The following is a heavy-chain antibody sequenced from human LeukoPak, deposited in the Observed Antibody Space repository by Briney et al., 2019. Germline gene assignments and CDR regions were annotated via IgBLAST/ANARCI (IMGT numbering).Heavy chain of an antibody. CDR1: GGSISSSSYY. Sequence: SETLSLTCTVSGGSISSSSYYWSWIRQPPGKGLEWIGYIYYSGSTNYNPSLKSRVTISVDTSKNQFSLKLSSVTAADTAVYYCARLQGGYDLWNMDYWGQGTLVTVSS. CDR3: ARLQGGYDLWNMDY. V-gene: IGHV4-61*01. CDR2: IYYSGST. D-gene: IGHD3-3*01. J-gene: IGHJ4*02.